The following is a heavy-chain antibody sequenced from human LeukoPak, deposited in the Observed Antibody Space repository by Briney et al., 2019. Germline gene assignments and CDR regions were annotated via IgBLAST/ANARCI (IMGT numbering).Heavy chain of an antibody. J-gene: IGHJ4*02. CDR2: IYCSGST. CDR3: ARYDSSGYYSNYFDY. V-gene: IGHV4-39*01. Sequence: SETLSLTCTVSGGSISSSSYYWGWIRQPPGKGLEWIGSIYCSGSTYYNPSLKSRVTISVDTSKNQFSLKLSSVTAADTAVYYCARYDSSGYYSNYFDYWGQGTLVTVSS. CDR1: GGSISSSSYY. D-gene: IGHD3-22*01.